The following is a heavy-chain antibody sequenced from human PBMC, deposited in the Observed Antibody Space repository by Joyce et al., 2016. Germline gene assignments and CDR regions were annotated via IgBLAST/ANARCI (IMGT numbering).Heavy chain of an antibody. CDR1: GFSLSTSGVG. J-gene: IGHJ6*02. V-gene: IGHV2-5*02. D-gene: IGHD6-25*01. CDR2: IYWDDDK. Sequence: QVTLKESGPTLVKPTQTLTLTCTFSGFSLSTSGVGVGWLRQPPGKALEWLDLIYWDDDKRYSSSMKSRLTITKDTSKNQVVLTMTNMDPVDTATYYCAHAPATDRYYGMDVWGQGTTVTVSS. CDR3: AHAPATDRYYGMDV.